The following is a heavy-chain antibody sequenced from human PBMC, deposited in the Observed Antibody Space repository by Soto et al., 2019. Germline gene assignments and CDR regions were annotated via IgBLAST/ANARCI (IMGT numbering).Heavy chain of an antibody. V-gene: IGHV1-69*13. D-gene: IGHD2-15*01. J-gene: IGHJ5*02. CDR3: ARGYCSGGSCYANWFDP. CDR1: GGTFSSYA. Sequence: SVKVSCKASGGTFSSYAISWVRQAPGQGLEWMGGIISIFGTANYAQKFQGRVTITADESTSTAYMELSSLRSEDTAVYYCARGYCSGGSCYANWFDPWGQGTLVTVSS. CDR2: IISIFGTA.